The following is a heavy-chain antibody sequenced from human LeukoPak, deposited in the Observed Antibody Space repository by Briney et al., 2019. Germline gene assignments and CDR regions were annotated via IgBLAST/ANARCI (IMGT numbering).Heavy chain of an antibody. CDR1: GFTFSTYT. V-gene: IGHV3-48*02. CDR3: ARDQSDYYGSGSYSEGSY. Sequence: GGSLRLSCTASGFTFSTYTMNWVRQAPGKGLEWVSYISSSSGTIYYADSVKGRFTISRDNAKNSLYLQMNGLRDEDTAVYYCARDQSDYYGSGSYSEGSYWGQGTLVTVSS. J-gene: IGHJ4*02. CDR2: ISSSSGTI. D-gene: IGHD3-10*01.